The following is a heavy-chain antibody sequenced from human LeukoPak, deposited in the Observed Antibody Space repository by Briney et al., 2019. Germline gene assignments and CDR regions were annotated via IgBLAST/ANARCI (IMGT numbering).Heavy chain of an antibody. J-gene: IGHJ6*02. D-gene: IGHD3-22*01. CDR3: ARDRLFYFHSPDYRAGNFYAMYV. Sequence: GRSLRLSCSASGFTFNTYPMHWVRQSPGTGLEWVAVTSHDESYKFYAESVKGRFTISRDNSNNTLYLQMNTLRPEDTSVYYCARDRLFYFHSPDYRAGNFYAMYVWGQGTTVTVSS. CDR2: TSHDESYK. V-gene: IGHV3-30-3*01. CDR1: GFTFNTYP.